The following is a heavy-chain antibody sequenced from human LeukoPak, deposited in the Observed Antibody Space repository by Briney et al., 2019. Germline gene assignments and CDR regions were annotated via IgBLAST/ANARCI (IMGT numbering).Heavy chain of an antibody. D-gene: IGHD2-15*01. Sequence: SGGSLRLSCAASGFTFSSYAMSWVRQAPAKGLEWVSVISGSGGSRHYADFAKGRFTISRDNSKNTLYLQMNSLRAEDAAVYYCAKDIVVVSASGDAFDIWGQGTTVTVSS. CDR3: AKDIVVVSASGDAFDI. V-gene: IGHV3-23*01. CDR2: ISGSGGSR. CDR1: GFTFSSYA. J-gene: IGHJ3*02.